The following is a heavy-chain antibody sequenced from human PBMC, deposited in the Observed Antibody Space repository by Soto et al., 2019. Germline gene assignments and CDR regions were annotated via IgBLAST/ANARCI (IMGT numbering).Heavy chain of an antibody. CDR3: ASYGSGSQDY. D-gene: IGHD3-10*01. CDR2: INHSGST. J-gene: IGHJ4*02. CDR1: GGSFSGCY. Sequence: SETLSLTCAVYGGSFSGCYWSWIRQPPGKGLEWIGEINHSGSTNYNPSLKSRVTISVDTSKNQFSLKLSSVTAADTAVYYCASYGSGSQDYWGQGTLVTVSS. V-gene: IGHV4-34*01.